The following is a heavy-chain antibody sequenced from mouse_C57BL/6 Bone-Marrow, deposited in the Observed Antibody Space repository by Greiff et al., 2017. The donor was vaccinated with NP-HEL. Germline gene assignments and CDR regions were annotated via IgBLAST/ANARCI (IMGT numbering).Heavy chain of an antibody. J-gene: IGHJ1*03. CDR1: GYSFTDYN. CDR2: INPNYGTT. V-gene: IGHV1-39*01. Sequence: VQLQQSGPELVKPGASVKISCKASGYSFTDYNMNWVKQSNGNSLEWIGVINPNYGTTSYNQKFKGKATLTVDQSSSTAYMQHNSLTSEDSAVYYCARPTTVVPWYFDVWGTGTTVTVSS. CDR3: ARPTTVVPWYFDV. D-gene: IGHD1-1*01.